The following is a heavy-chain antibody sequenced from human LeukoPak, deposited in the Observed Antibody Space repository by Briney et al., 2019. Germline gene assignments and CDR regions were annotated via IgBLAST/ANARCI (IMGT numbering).Heavy chain of an antibody. CDR1: GGSLSTYY. CDR2: IYYSGST. V-gene: IGHV4-59*08. CDR3: ARGIAAAGTGWFDP. D-gene: IGHD6-13*01. J-gene: IGHJ5*02. Sequence: PSETLSLTCTVSGGSLSTYYWSWIRQPPGKGLEWIGYIYYSGSTNYNPSLKSRVTISVDTSKNQFSLKLSSVTAADTAVYYCARGIAAAGTGWFDPWGQGTLVTVSS.